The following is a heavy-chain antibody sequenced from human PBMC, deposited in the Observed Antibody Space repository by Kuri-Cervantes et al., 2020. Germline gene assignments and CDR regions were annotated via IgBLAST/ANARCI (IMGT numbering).Heavy chain of an antibody. CDR1: GFTYSTYA. Sequence: LSLTCAASGFTYSTYAMHWVRQAPGKGLEWVSLISWDGGSTYHADSVKGRFTISRDNSKNSLYLQMNSLRAEDTALYYCAKDIGTEYSSGGTYGMDVWGQGTTVTVSS. J-gene: IGHJ6*02. CDR2: ISWDGGST. V-gene: IGHV3-43D*03. CDR3: AKDIGTEYSSGGTYGMDV. D-gene: IGHD6-19*01.